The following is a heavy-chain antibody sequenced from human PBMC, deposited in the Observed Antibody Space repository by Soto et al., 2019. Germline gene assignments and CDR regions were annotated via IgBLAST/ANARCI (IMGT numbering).Heavy chain of an antibody. CDR3: ARDLPNYGDYVTSYGMDV. V-gene: IGHV3-21*01. Sequence: EVQLVESGGGLVKPGGSLRLSCAASGFTFSSYSMNWVRQAPGKGLEWVSSISSSSSYIYYADSVKGRFTISRDNAKNSLYLQMNSLRAEDTAVYYCARDLPNYGDYVTSYGMDVWGQGTTVTVSS. J-gene: IGHJ6*02. D-gene: IGHD4-17*01. CDR2: ISSSSSYI. CDR1: GFTFSSYS.